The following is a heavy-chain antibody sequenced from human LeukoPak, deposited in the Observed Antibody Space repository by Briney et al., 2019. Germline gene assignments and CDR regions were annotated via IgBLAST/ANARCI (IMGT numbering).Heavy chain of an antibody. D-gene: IGHD3-10*01. J-gene: IGHJ4*02. CDR1: GGSISSYY. Sequence: SEILSLTCTVSGGSISSYYWSWIRQPPGKGLEWIGYIYYSGSTNYNPSLKSRVTISVDTSKNQFSLKLSSVTAADTAVYYCARSRGLYYFDYWGQGTLVTVSS. CDR2: IYYSGST. V-gene: IGHV4-59*01. CDR3: ARSRGLYYFDY.